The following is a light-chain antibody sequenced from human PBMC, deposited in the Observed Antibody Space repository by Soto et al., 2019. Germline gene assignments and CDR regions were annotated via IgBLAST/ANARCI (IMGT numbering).Light chain of an antibody. J-gene: IGKJ1*01. CDR3: QQYDKWSTWT. V-gene: IGKV3-15*01. CDR1: ETVSSN. Sequence: EIVMTQSPATLSVSPGERATLSCRASETVSSNLACYQQKLGQAPRLLIYGASTRAPSIPARFSGSGSGTDFTLTISSLQSEDFAVYYCQQYDKWSTWTFGQGTKV. CDR2: GAS.